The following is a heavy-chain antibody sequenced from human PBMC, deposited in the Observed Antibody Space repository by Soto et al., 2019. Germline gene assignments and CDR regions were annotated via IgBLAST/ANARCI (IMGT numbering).Heavy chain of an antibody. CDR1: GYTFTSYG. CDR3: ARGDLDYYDSSGYLDAFDI. J-gene: IGHJ3*02. V-gene: IGHV1-18*01. D-gene: IGHD3-22*01. Sequence: ASVKVSCKASGYTFTSYGISWVRQAPGQGLEWMGWISAYNGNTNYAQKLQGRVTMTTDTSTSTAYMELRSLRSDDTAVYYCARGDLDYYDSSGYLDAFDIWGQGTMVTVSS. CDR2: ISAYNGNT.